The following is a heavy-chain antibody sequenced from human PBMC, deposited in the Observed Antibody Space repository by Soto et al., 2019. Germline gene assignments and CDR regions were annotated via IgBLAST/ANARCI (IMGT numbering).Heavy chain of an antibody. CDR1: GYTFTSYG. CDR3: ARVCALRWRCDY. Sequence: ASVKVACKASGYTFTSYGISWVRQAPGQGLEWMGWISAYNGNTNYAQKLQGRVTMTTDTSTSTAYMELRSLRSDDTAVYYCARVCALRWRCDYWGQRTLVTVSS. CDR2: ISAYNGNT. D-gene: IGHD2-15*01. V-gene: IGHV1-18*01. J-gene: IGHJ4*02.